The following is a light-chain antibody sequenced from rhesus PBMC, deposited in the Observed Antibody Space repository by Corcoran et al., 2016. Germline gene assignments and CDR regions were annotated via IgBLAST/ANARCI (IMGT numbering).Light chain of an antibody. V-gene: IGKV3-53*01. J-gene: IGKJ2*01. CDR3: QKYSSSPYS. Sequence: QVILTQSPATLSLSPGERATLSCRASQSVGSSLAWYQQKPGQAPRLPIYVASSRATGIPDRFSGSGSGKEFTLTISSLEPEVFAVYYCQKYSSSPYSFGQGTKVEIK. CDR1: QSVGSS. CDR2: VAS.